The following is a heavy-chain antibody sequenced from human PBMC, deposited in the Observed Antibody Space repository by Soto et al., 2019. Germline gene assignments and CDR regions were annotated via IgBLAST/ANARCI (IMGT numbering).Heavy chain of an antibody. J-gene: IGHJ6*02. V-gene: IGHV1-69*01. CDR3: AISQGSSTSLEIYYYYYYGMDV. Sequence: QVQLVQSGAEVKKPGSSVKVSCKASGGTFSSYAISWVRQAPGQGLEWMGGIIPISGTANYAQKFQGRVTITADESTSTADMELSSLRSEDTAVYYWAISQGSSTSLEIYYYYYYGMDVWGQGTTVTVSS. D-gene: IGHD2-2*01. CDR2: IIPISGTA. CDR1: GGTFSSYA.